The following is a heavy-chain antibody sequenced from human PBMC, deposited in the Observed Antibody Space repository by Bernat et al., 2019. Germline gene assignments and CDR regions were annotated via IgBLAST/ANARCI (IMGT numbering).Heavy chain of an antibody. CDR3: AREGWSAMAAAGTGADY. J-gene: IGHJ4*02. Sequence: QVQLVESGGGVVQPGTSLRLSCVASGFTFSNYGMHWVRQAPGKGLEWVAVIRYDSSNSYYADSVRGRFTISKDNSKNTLFLQMNSLRTEDTGVYYCAREGWSAMAAAGTGADYWGQGTLVSVSS. CDR2: IRYDSSNS. D-gene: IGHD6-25*01. CDR1: GFTFSNYG. V-gene: IGHV3-33*01.